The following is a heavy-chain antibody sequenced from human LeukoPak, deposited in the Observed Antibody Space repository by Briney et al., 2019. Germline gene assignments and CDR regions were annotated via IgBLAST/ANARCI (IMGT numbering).Heavy chain of an antibody. J-gene: IGHJ6*02. CDR2: IIPIFGTA. CDR3: AHVEMATIKTLYYYCGMDV. D-gene: IGHD5-24*01. CDR1: GGTFSNYA. Sequence: SVKVSCKASGGTFSNYAISWVRQAPGPGLEWMGGIIPIFGTANYAQKFQGRVTIIADESTRTAYMELSSLRSEDTAVYYCAHVEMATIKTLYYYCGMDVWGQGTTVTVSS. V-gene: IGHV1-69*13.